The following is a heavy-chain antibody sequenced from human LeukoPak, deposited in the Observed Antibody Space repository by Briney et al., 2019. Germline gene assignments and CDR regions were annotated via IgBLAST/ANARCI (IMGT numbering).Heavy chain of an antibody. CDR1: GYTFTDNY. V-gene: IGHV1-2*02. J-gene: IGHJ4*02. CDR3: VRALPSDY. CDR2: ISPNSGGT. Sequence: ASVKVSCKASGYTFTDNYIHWVRQAPGQGLEWMGWISPNSGGTNYAQKFQGRVTMTRDTSITTAYMELSRLRSDDTAVDYCVRALPSDYWGQGTLVTVSS. D-gene: IGHD3-10*01.